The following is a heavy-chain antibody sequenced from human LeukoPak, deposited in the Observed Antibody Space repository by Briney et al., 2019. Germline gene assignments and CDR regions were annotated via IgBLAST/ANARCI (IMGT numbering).Heavy chain of an antibody. V-gene: IGHV3-43*02. CDR3: AKDDVAVAGIDY. Sequence: GGSLRLSCAASGFMFDDYAMHWVRQVPGKGLEWVSLISWDGGTTYYADSVKGRFTISRDNSKNSLYLQMNSLRTEDTALYYCAKDDVAVAGIDYWGQGTLVTVSS. CDR2: ISWDGGTT. J-gene: IGHJ4*02. D-gene: IGHD6-19*01. CDR1: GFMFDDYA.